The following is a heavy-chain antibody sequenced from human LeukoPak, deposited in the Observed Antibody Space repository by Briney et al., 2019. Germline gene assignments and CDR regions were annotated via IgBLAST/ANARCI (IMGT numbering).Heavy chain of an antibody. CDR3: ATDLKASYYYDSCGYSD. Sequence: SVKVSCKASGGTFSSYAISWVRQAPGQGLEWMGGIIPIFGTANYAQKFQGRVTITADESTSTAYMELSSLRSEDTAVYYCATDLKASYYYDSCGYSDWGQGTLVTVSS. V-gene: IGHV1-69*13. D-gene: IGHD3-22*01. CDR1: GGTFSSYA. CDR2: IIPIFGTA. J-gene: IGHJ4*02.